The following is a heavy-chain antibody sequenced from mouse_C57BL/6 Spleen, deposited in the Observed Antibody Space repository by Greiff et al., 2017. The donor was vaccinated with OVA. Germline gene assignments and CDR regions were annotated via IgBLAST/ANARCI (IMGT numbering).Heavy chain of an antibody. CDR3: ARITTVVGGYWYFDI. V-gene: IGHV3-6*01. D-gene: IGHD1-1*01. J-gene: IGHJ1*03. Sequence: EVKLMESGPGLVKPSQSLSLTCSVTGYSITSGYYWNWIRQFPGNKLEWMGYISYDGSNNYNPSLKNRISITRDTSKNQFFLKLNSVTTEDTATYYCARITTVVGGYWYFDIWGTGTTVTVSS. CDR2: ISYDGSN. CDR1: GYSITSGYY.